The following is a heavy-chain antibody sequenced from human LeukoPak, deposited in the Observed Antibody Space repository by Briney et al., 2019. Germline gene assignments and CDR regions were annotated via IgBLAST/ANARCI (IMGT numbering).Heavy chain of an antibody. Sequence: VKVSCKASGYTFTSYGISWVRQAPGQGLEWMGWISAYNGNTNYAQKLQGRVTMTTDTSTSTAYMELRSLRSDDTAVYYCARLLGYCSGGSCYGDYWGQGALVTVSS. CDR3: ARLLGYCSGGSCYGDY. CDR1: GYTFTSYG. CDR2: ISAYNGNT. V-gene: IGHV1-18*04. D-gene: IGHD2-15*01. J-gene: IGHJ4*02.